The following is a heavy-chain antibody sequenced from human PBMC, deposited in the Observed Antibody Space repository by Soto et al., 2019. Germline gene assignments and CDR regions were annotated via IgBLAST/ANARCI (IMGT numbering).Heavy chain of an antibody. V-gene: IGHV3-33*01. CDR3: VRGGWASTPSDY. Sequence: GGSLRRSCSASGFSFRTYGMHWVRQAPGKGLEWVAFISFDGGDESYADAVKGRFSISRDNSNDTLHLQMDSLRADDTAFYYCVRGGWASTPSDYWGQG. J-gene: IGHJ4*02. D-gene: IGHD1-26*01. CDR1: GFSFRTYG. CDR2: ISFDGGDE.